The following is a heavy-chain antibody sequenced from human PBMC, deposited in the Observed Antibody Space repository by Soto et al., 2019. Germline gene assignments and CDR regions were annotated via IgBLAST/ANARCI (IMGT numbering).Heavy chain of an antibody. J-gene: IGHJ4*02. Sequence: EVQLVESGGGLVQPGGSLRLACEASGFTFSNFGINWVRQAPGKGLEWVSHISSSSTTIYYAVSVKGRFTISRDNAKNSLYLQMSSLRGEDTAVYYCATSFITTIGTTAWGQGTLVNVSS. D-gene: IGHD1-1*01. V-gene: IGHV3-48*01. CDR3: ATSFITTIGTTA. CDR1: GFTFSNFG. CDR2: ISSSSTTI.